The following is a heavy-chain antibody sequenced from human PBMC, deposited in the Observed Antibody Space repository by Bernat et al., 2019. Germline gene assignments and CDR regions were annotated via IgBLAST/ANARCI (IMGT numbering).Heavy chain of an antibody. CDR3: ASSGHYYSYGMDV. CDR2: ISGSSSYI. CDR1: GFTFSSYS. V-gene: IGHV3-21*01. J-gene: IGHJ6*02. Sequence: EVQLVETGGGLIQPGGSLRLSCAASGFTFSSYSMNWVRQAPGKGLEWVSSISGSSSYIYYADSVKGRFTISRDNAKNSLYLQMNSLRAEDTAVYYCASSGHYYSYGMDVWGQGTTVTVSS.